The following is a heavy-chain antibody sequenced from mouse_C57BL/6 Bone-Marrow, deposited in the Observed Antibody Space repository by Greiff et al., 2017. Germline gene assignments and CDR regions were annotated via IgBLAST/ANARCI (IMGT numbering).Heavy chain of an antibody. Sequence: VQLQESVAELVRPGASVKLSCTASGFNIKNTYMHWVKQRPEQGLEWIGRIDPANGNTKYAPKFQGKATITADTSSNTSYLQLSSLTSEDTAIYFSARSGDGYKGSWFAYWGQGTLVTFSA. CDR3: ARSGDGYKGSWFAY. CDR2: IDPANGNT. CDR1: GFNIKNTY. J-gene: IGHJ3*01. V-gene: IGHV14-3*01. D-gene: IGHD2-3*01.